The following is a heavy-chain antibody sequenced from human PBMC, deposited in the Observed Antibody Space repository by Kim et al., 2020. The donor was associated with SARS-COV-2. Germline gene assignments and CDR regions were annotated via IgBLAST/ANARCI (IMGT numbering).Heavy chain of an antibody. V-gene: IGHV3-48*03. CDR1: GFTFSSYE. CDR3: ARGFGKGWLQKALDY. Sequence: GGSLRLSCAASGFTFSSYEMNWVRQAPGKGLEWVSYISSSGSTIYYADSVKGRFTISRDNAKNSLYLQMNSLRAEDTAVYYCARGFGKGWLQKALDYWGQGTLVTVSS. CDR2: ISSSGSTI. J-gene: IGHJ4*02. D-gene: IGHD3-10*01.